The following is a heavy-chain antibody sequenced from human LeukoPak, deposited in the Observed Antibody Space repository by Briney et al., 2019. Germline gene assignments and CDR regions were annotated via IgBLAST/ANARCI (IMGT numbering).Heavy chain of an antibody. J-gene: IGHJ4*02. CDR3: ARLGYCYGSGSYVDY. Sequence: PSETLSLTCTVSGGSISSYYWSWIRQPPGKGLEWIGYIYYSGSTNYNPSLKSRVTISVDTSKNQFSLKLSSVTAADTAVYYCARLGYCYGSGSYVDYWGQGTLVTVSS. V-gene: IGHV4-59*08. CDR2: IYYSGST. CDR1: GGSISSYY. D-gene: IGHD3-10*01.